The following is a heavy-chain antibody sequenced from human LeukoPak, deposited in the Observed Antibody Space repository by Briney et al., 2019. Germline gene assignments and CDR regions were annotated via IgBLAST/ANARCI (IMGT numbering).Heavy chain of an antibody. Sequence: ASVKVSCKASGYTFTSYDINWVRQATGQGLEWRGWMNPNSGNTGYAQKFQGRVTITRNTSISTAYMELSSLRSEDTAVYYCARQVGFGELAKAFDIWGQGTMVTVSS. J-gene: IGHJ3*02. CDR1: GYTFTSYD. V-gene: IGHV1-8*03. CDR2: MNPNSGNT. D-gene: IGHD3-10*01. CDR3: ARQVGFGELAKAFDI.